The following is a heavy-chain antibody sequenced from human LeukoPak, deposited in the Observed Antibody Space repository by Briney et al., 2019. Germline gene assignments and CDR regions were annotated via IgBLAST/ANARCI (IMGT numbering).Heavy chain of an antibody. J-gene: IGHJ6*03. CDR3: ARGSRYYYMDV. V-gene: IGHV1-18*01. Sequence: VASVKVSCKASGGTFSSYAISWVRQAPGQGLEWMGWISAYNGNTNYAQKLQGRVTMTTDTSTSTAYMELRSLRSDDTAVYYCARGSRYYYMDVWGKGTTVTVSS. D-gene: IGHD5/OR15-5a*01. CDR1: GGTFSSYA. CDR2: ISAYNGNT.